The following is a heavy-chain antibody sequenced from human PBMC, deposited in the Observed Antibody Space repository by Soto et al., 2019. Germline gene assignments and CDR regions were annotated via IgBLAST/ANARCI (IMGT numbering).Heavy chain of an antibody. CDR1: GFTFSSYW. Sequence: EVQLVESGGNLVQPGGSLRFSCVASGFTFSSYWMTWVRQAPGKGLEWVGNIKQDGGEKNYVDSVKGRFTISRDNAKNSVYLQMNSLRAEDTAVYYCAREIVVARGASYFDYWGPGTLVTVS. J-gene: IGHJ4*02. V-gene: IGHV3-7*04. CDR3: AREIVVARGASYFDY. CDR2: IKQDGGEK. D-gene: IGHD2-2*01.